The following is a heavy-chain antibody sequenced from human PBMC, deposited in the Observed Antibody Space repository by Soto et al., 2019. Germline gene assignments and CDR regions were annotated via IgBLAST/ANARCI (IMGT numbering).Heavy chain of an antibody. CDR3: ARDQDDSSDAFDI. Sequence: EVHLVESGGGLVQPGGSLRLSCAASGITFSNYWMTWVRQAPGKGLEWVANIKQDGSEKYYVYSVKGRFTISRDNAKNSLYLQMNSLRAEDTAVYYCARDQDDSSDAFDIWGQGTMVTVSS. CDR1: GITFSNYW. V-gene: IGHV3-7*01. D-gene: IGHD3-3*01. J-gene: IGHJ3*02. CDR2: IKQDGSEK.